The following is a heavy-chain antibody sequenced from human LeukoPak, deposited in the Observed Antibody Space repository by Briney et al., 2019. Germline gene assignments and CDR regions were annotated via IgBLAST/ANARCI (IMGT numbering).Heavy chain of an antibody. CDR1: GGSISSYY. Sequence: SETLSLTCTVSGGSISSYYWSWIRQPPGKGLEWIGYIYYSGSTNYNPSLKSRVTISVDTSKNQFSLKLSSVTAADTAVYYCAREVSVAGENYYYMDVWGKGTTVTISS. J-gene: IGHJ6*03. D-gene: IGHD6-19*01. CDR2: IYYSGST. V-gene: IGHV4-59*01. CDR3: AREVSVAGENYYYMDV.